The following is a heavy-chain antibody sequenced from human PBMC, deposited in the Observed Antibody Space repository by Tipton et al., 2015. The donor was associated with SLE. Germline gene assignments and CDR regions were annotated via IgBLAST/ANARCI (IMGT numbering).Heavy chain of an antibody. CDR1: GFNVSNFG. CDR3: ARTGSGNQKLFVVVGGHIGF. Sequence: SLRLSCAVSGFNVSNFGMNWFRQAPGKGLEWVSSISTSGNFIYYADSVKGRFTISRDNAKNSLYLQMNSLRAEDTAVYFCARTGSGNQKLFVVVGGHIGFWGQGTLVTVSS. CDR2: ISTSGNFI. V-gene: IGHV3-21*06. D-gene: IGHD2-15*01. J-gene: IGHJ4*02.